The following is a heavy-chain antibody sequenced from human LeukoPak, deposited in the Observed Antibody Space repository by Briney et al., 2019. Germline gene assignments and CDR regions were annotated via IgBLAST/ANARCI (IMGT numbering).Heavy chain of an antibody. V-gene: IGHV4-31*03. D-gene: IGHD6-13*01. Sequence: SQTLSLTCTVSGGSISSGGYYWSWIRQHPGKGLEWIGYIYYSGSTYYNPSLKSRVTISVDTSKNQFSLKLSSVTAADTAVYYCARVRYSSFVSYSWFDPWGQGTLVTVSS. CDR1: GGSISSGGYY. J-gene: IGHJ5*02. CDR3: ARVRYSSFVSYSWFDP. CDR2: IYYSGST.